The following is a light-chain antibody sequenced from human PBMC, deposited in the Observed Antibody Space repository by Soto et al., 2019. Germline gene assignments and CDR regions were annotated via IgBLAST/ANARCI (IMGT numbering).Light chain of an antibody. Sequence: DIQMTQSPSSLSASVGDRVTITCRASQSISSYLNWYQQKPGKAPKLLIYAASSLQSGVPSRFSGSGSGTDFTLTISSLQPEDFATYYCQQSYSTPEFSQGTKVEIK. CDR3: QQSYSTPE. CDR2: AAS. V-gene: IGKV1-39*01. J-gene: IGKJ1*01. CDR1: QSISSY.